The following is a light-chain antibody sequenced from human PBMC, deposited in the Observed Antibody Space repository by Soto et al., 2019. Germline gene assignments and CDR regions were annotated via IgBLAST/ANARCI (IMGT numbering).Light chain of an antibody. CDR1: STDVGGFKY. CDR3: SSYKKANTWV. J-gene: IGLJ3*02. Sequence: QSALTQPASVSGSPGQSITISCTGTSTDVGGFKYVSWYQQHPDKAPKLMIYEVSSRPSGVSNRFSGSKSGNTASLTISGLQAEDEADYYCSSYKKANTWVFGGGTKLTVL. CDR2: EVS. V-gene: IGLV2-14*01.